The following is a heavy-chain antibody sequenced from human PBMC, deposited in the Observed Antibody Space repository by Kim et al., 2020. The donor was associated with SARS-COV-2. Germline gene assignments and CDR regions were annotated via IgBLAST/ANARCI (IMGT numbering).Heavy chain of an antibody. D-gene: IGHD2-15*01. J-gene: IGHJ4*02. Sequence: GGSLRLSCAASGFTFDDYAMHWVRQAPGKGLEWVSGISWNSGSIGYADSVKGRFTISRDNAKNSLYLQMNSLRAEDTALYYCAKDMGGGLFDYWGQGTLVTVSS. CDR2: ISWNSGSI. V-gene: IGHV3-9*01. CDR1: GFTFDDYA. CDR3: AKDMGGGLFDY.